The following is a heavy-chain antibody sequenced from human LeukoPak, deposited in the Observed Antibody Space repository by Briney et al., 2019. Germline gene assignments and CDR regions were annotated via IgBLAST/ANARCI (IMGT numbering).Heavy chain of an antibody. CDR1: GFTFSDYW. CDR2: IKPDGGEK. J-gene: IGHJ4*02. Sequence: GGSLRLSCAASGFTFSDYWMTWVRQAPGKGLEWVANIKPDGGEKYYVDSVKGRFTISRDNAKNSLYLQLNSLRAEDTALFYCARLYGGVTTFDYWGQGTLVTVSS. CDR3: ARLYGGVTTFDY. V-gene: IGHV3-7*01. D-gene: IGHD4-17*01.